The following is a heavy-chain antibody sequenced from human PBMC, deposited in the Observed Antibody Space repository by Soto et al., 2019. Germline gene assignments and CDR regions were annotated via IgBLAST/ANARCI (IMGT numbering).Heavy chain of an antibody. Sequence: QVQLVQSGAEVKKPGSSVKVSCKASGGTFSSYAISWVRQAPGQGLEWMGGIIPIFGTANYAQKFQGRVTITADESTSTAYMELSSLRSEDTAVYYCARDLHSSSSGIFSHYSGMDVWGQGTTVTVSS. CDR3: ARDLHSSSSGIFSHYSGMDV. D-gene: IGHD6-6*01. CDR2: IIPIFGTA. CDR1: GGTFSSYA. V-gene: IGHV1-69*01. J-gene: IGHJ6*02.